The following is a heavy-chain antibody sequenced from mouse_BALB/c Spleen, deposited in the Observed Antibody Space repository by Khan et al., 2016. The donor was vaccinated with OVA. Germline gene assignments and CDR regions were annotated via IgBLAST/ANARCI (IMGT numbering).Heavy chain of an antibody. Sequence: EVQLQESGPGLVKPSQSLSLTCTVTGYSITSGYGWNWIRQFPGKKLEWMGYISYSGSTNYNPSLKSRISITRYTSKNQFFLQLNSVTTEDTATYYCARTARIKYWGQGTTLTVSS. CDR1: GYSITSGYG. V-gene: IGHV3-2*02. CDR3: ARTARIKY. D-gene: IGHD1-2*01. J-gene: IGHJ2*01. CDR2: ISYSGST.